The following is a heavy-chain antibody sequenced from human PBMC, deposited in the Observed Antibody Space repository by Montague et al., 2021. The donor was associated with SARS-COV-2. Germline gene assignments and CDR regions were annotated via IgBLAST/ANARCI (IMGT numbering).Heavy chain of an antibody. CDR2: INHSGST. CDR3: ASGPRSIMIVVVIIGIWFGP. V-gene: IGHV4-34*01. D-gene: IGHD3-22*01. CDR1: GGSFRGNY. Sequence: SETLSLTCAVYGGSFRGNYWSWIRQPQGTGLEWIGEINHSGSTNXNPSLTSRVTISVDTSKNQFSLKLSSVTAADTAAYYCASGPRSIMIVVVIIGIWFGPWGQGTPGPGSS. J-gene: IGHJ5*02.